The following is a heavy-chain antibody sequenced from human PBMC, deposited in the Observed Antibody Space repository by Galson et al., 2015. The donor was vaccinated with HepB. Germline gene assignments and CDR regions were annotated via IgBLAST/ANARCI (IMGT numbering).Heavy chain of an antibody. D-gene: IGHD4-17*01. CDR3: AADGDYGDYTSGDWYFDL. CDR1: GFTFTSSA. J-gene: IGHJ2*01. Sequence: SVKVSCKASGFTFTSSAVQWVRQARGQRLEWIGWIVVGSGNTNYAQKFQERVTITRDMSTSTAYMELSSLRSEDTAVYYCAADGDYGDYTSGDWYFDLWGRGTLVTVSS. V-gene: IGHV1-58*01. CDR2: IVVGSGNT.